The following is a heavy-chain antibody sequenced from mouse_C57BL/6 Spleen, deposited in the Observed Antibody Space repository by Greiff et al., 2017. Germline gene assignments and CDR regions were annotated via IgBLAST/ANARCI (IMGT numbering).Heavy chain of an antibody. CDR3: DRCDCGNYFDY. V-gene: IGHV14-3*01. J-gene: IGHJ2*01. CDR2: IDPANGNT. Sequence: EVQLQQSVAELVRPGASVKLSCTASGYNIKNNYMHWVKQRPEQGLEWIGRIDPANGNTSYDPKFQGKATITADTSSSTAYLQLSSLTSENTAIYYCDRCDCGNYFDYWGQGTTLTVSS. D-gene: IGHD2-1*01. CDR1: GYNIKNNY.